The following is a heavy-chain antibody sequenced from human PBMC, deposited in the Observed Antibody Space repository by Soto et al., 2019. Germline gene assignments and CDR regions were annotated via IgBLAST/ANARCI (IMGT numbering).Heavy chain of an antibody. CDR2: IIPIFGTA. J-gene: IGHJ4*02. CDR1: GGTFSSYA. Sequence: SVKVSCKASGGTFSSYAISWVRQAPGQGLEWMGGIIPIFGTANYAQKFQGRVTITADESTSTAYMELSSLRSEDTAVYYCASPRTRAIAAAGKSASFDYWGQGTLVTVSS. D-gene: IGHD6-13*01. V-gene: IGHV1-69*13. CDR3: ASPRTRAIAAAGKSASFDY.